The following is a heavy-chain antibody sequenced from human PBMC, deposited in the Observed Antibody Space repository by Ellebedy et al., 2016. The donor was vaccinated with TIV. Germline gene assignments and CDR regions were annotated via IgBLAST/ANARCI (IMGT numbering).Heavy chain of an antibody. CDR2: ISYSGST. J-gene: IGHJ5*02. CDR1: GGSISSRSYF. V-gene: IGHV4-39*07. CDR3: ARVLRSGAAAGHNWFDP. Sequence: SETLSLTCTVSGGSISSRSYFWGWIRQPPGKGLEWIGSISYSGSTYYNPSLRSRVTISIDTSKNQFSLKLSSVTAADTAVYYCARVLRSGAAAGHNWFDPWGQGTLVTVSS. D-gene: IGHD6-13*01.